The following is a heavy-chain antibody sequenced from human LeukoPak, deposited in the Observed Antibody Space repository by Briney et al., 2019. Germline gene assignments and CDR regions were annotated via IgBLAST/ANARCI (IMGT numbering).Heavy chain of an antibody. CDR3: VREAFTTVTSATDAFDI. Sequence: ASVKVSCKASGYTFTDYYIHWVRQAPGQGLEWMGWINSNSGGSNCAQKFQGRVTMTRDTSISAAYMELSSLRSDDTAVYYCVREAFTTVTSATDAFDIWGQGTMVTVSS. CDR1: GYTFTDYY. CDR2: INSNSGGS. J-gene: IGHJ3*02. D-gene: IGHD4-17*01. V-gene: IGHV1-2*02.